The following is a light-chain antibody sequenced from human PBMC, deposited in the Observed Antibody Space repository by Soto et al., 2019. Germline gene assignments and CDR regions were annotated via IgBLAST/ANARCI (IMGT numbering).Light chain of an antibody. CDR3: QQSYSTLSIS. CDR2: AAS. CDR1: QSISSW. Sequence: DIQMTQSPYTLSASVGDRVTITCRASQSISSWLAWYQQKPGKAPNLLIYAASTLQNGVPSRFSGSGSGTDFTLTISSLQPEDFATYYCQQSYSTLSISFGQGTRLEIK. J-gene: IGKJ5*01. V-gene: IGKV1-39*01.